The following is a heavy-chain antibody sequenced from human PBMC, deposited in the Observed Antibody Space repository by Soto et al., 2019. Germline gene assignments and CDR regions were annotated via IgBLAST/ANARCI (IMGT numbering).Heavy chain of an antibody. J-gene: IGHJ6*02. CDR3: ARGSLITGTTGPYYYGMDV. D-gene: IGHD1-7*01. CDR2: INPSGGST. CDR1: GYTFTSYY. Sequence: ASVKVSCKASGYTFTSYYMHWVRQAPGQGLEWMGIINPSGGSTSYAQKFQGRVTMTRDTSTSTVYMELSSLRSEDTAVYYCARGSLITGTTGPYYYGMDVWGQGTKVTVSS. V-gene: IGHV1-46*01.